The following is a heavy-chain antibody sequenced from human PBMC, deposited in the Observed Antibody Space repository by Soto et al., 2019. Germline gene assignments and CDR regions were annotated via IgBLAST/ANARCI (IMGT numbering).Heavy chain of an antibody. J-gene: IGHJ3*02. CDR3: ASPHYDSSGLGDAFDI. D-gene: IGHD3-22*01. V-gene: IGHV1-18*01. CDR2: ISAYNGNT. Sequence: ASVKVSCKASGYTFTSYGISWVRQAPGQGLEWMGWISAYNGNTNYAQKLQGRVTMTTDTSTSTAYMELRSLRSDDTAVYYCASPHYDSSGLGDAFDIWGQGTMVTVSS. CDR1: GYTFTSYG.